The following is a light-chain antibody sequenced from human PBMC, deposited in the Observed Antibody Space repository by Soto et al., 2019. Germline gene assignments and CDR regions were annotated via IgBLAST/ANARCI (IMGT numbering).Light chain of an antibody. J-gene: IGLJ2*01. CDR2: EVT. V-gene: IGLV2-14*01. Sequence: QSVLTQPASVSGSPGQSITISCTGTNNVVGAYPYVSWYQQHPGTAPKLIIYEVTNRPSGISDRFSGSKSGNTASLTISGLQAEDESDYYCTSFATSGTTVIFGGGTKLTVL. CDR1: NNVVGAYPY. CDR3: TSFATSGTTVI.